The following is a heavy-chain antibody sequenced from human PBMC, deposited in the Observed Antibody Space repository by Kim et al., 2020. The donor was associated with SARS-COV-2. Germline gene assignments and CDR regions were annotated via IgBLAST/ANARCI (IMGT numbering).Heavy chain of an antibody. Sequence: GGSLRLSCAASGFSFSDYDIHWVRQAPGKGLEWVAMISSDGSDKYYGDSVKGRFTISRDNSRSTLYLQMSSLRPDDTAVYSCAKIRWGSRWFLDDWGQGVLVTVSS. V-gene: IGHV3-30*18. D-gene: IGHD6-13*01. CDR2: ISSDGSDK. J-gene: IGHJ4*02. CDR3: AKIRWGSRWFLDD. CDR1: GFSFSDYD.